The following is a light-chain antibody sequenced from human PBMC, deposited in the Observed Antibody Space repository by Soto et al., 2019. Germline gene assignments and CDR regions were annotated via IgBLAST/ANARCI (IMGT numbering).Light chain of an antibody. Sequence: QSALTQPASVSGSPGQSITISCTGTISDVGGHGYVSWYQQHPGKAPKLMIYEVTYRPSGVSDRCSGSKSGNTASLTISGLQADDEADYYYFSFTSHSSHYVFGTGTKVTVL. CDR2: EVT. J-gene: IGLJ1*01. CDR3: FSFTSHSSHYV. CDR1: ISDVGGHGY. V-gene: IGLV2-14*01.